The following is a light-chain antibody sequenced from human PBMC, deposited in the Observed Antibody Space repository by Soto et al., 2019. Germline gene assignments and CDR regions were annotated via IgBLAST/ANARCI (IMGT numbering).Light chain of an antibody. CDR1: NIGSTS. CDR3: QVWDSSSDHWV. CDR2: DDT. J-gene: IGLJ3*02. V-gene: IGLV3-21*02. Sequence: SYELTQPPSVSVAPGQTARITCGGDNIGSTSVHWYQQKPGQAPVLVVYDDTDRPSGIPDRFSGSNSGNTATLTISRVEAGDEAGYYCQVWDSSSDHWVFGGGTQLTVL.